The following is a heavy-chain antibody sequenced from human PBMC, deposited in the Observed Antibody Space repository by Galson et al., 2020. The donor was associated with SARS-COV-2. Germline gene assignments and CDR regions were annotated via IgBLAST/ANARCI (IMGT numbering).Heavy chain of an antibody. CDR3: ARDQDGYNDF. V-gene: IGHV3-7*01. Sequence: PGGSLRLSCAASGLSFSSYWMSWVRQAPGKGLEWVANVKQDGSDRYYVDSVKGRFTIPSDYAKNSVYLQMNSLRAEDTAVYYCARDQDGYNDFWGQGTLVTVSS. CDR2: VKQDGSDR. D-gene: IGHD5-12*01. CDR1: GLSFSSYW. J-gene: IGHJ4*02.